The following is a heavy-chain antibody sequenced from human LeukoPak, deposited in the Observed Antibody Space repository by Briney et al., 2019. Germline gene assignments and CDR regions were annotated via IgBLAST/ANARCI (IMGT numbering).Heavy chain of an antibody. J-gene: IGHJ4*02. CDR3: VLGGRHLNYFDY. CDR2: ISSSGSTI. CDR1: GFTFSSYE. D-gene: IGHD3-16*01. Sequence: GGSLRLSCAASGFTFSSYEMNWVRQAPGKGLEWVSYISSSGSTIYYADSVKGRFTISRDNAKNSLYLQMNSLRAEDTAVYYCVLGGRHLNYFDYWGQGTLVTVSS. V-gene: IGHV3-48*03.